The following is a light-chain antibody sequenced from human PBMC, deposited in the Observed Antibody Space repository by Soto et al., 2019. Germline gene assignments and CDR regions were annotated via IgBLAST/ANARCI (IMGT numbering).Light chain of an antibody. V-gene: IGLV2-14*01. CDR1: SSDVGGYNY. CDR3: TSSTSGSLYV. Sequence: QSVLTQAASVSGSPGQSITISCTGTSSDVGGYNYVSWYQQFPGKVPKLLIYNVSNRPSGVSNRFSGSKSGNTASLTISGLQAEDEADYFCTSSTSGSLYVFGT. CDR2: NVS. J-gene: IGLJ1*01.